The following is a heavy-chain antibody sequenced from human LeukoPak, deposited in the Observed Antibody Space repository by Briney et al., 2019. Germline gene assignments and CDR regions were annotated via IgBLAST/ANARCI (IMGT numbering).Heavy chain of an antibody. D-gene: IGHD6-25*01. CDR3: ARGVSGYFDY. CDR2: IYASGTT. CDR1: GDSFSSYY. Sequence: SETLSLTCTVSGDSFSSYYLGWIRQPAGKGLEWVGRIYASGTTNYNPSLKSRVTMSVDTSKNQFSLRLSSVTAADTAVYYCARGVSGYFDYWGQGTLVTVSS. V-gene: IGHV4-4*07. J-gene: IGHJ4*02.